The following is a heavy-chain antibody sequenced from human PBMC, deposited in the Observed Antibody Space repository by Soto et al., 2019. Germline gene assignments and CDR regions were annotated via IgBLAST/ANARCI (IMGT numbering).Heavy chain of an antibody. CDR3: AGEGIQLWLHAFDI. CDR1: GFTFSDYY. D-gene: IGHD5-18*01. Sequence: QVQLVESGGGLVKPGGSLRLSCAASGFTFSDYYMSWLRQAPGKGLDWGSYISSSGSTIYYADSVKGRFTISRDNAKNSLYLQMNSLRAEDTAVYYCAGEGIQLWLHAFDIWGQGTMVTVSS. V-gene: IGHV3-11*01. CDR2: ISSSGSTI. J-gene: IGHJ3*02.